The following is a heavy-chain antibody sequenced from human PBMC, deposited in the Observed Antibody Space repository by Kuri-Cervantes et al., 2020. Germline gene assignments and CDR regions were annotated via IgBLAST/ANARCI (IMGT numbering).Heavy chain of an antibody. J-gene: IGHJ4*02. CDR2: INPNSGGT. Sequence: ALVKVSCKASGYTFTGYYMHWVRQAPGQGLEWMGWINPNSGGTNYAQKFQGRVTMTRDTSISTAYMELSRLRSEDTAVYYCATLGWLREDLDFDYWGQGTLVTVSS. CDR1: GYTFTGYY. CDR3: ATLGWLREDLDFDY. D-gene: IGHD5-12*01. V-gene: IGHV1-2*02.